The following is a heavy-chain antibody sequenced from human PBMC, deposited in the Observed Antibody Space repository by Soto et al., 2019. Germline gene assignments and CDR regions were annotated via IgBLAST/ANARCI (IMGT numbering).Heavy chain of an antibody. D-gene: IGHD2-15*01. CDR2: ISGSGGST. J-gene: IGHJ4*02. CDR3: AKAGCSGGSCYVLWYYFDY. Sequence: GGSLRLSCAASGFTFSSYAMSWVRQAPGKGLEWVSAISGSGGSTYYADSVKGRFTISRDNSKNTLYLQMNSLRAEDTAVYYCAKAGCSGGSCYVLWYYFDYWGQGTLVTVSS. CDR1: GFTFSSYA. V-gene: IGHV3-23*01.